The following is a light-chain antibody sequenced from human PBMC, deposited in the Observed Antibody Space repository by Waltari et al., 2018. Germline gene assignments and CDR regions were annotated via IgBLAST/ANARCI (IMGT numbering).Light chain of an antibody. V-gene: IGLV2-11*01. J-gene: IGLJ3*02. CDR2: DVP. Sequence: QSALTQPRSVSGSPGQSVTISCTGTGSDVGDSNYVSWYQQHPGEAPKLVIYDVPKRPSRAPARFSGCQSGNSASLTVSGLQYEDEADYYCYSYAGAWVFGGGTKLTVL. CDR1: GSDVGDSNY. CDR3: YSYAGAWV.